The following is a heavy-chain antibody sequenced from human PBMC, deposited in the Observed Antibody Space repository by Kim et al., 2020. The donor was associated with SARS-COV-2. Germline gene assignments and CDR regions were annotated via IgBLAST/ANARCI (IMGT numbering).Heavy chain of an antibody. J-gene: IGHJ4*01. CDR3: ARHSGYTSSWAIDY. V-gene: IGHV4-39*01. D-gene: IGHD6-13*01. Sequence: SETLSLTCTVSGGSISSSNYYWGWIRQPPGKGLEWIASIHYSGSTYYNPSLKSRVTISVDTSKKQFSLKLNSVTAADTAVYYCARHSGYTSSWAIDYWG. CDR2: IHYSGST. CDR1: GGSISSSNYY.